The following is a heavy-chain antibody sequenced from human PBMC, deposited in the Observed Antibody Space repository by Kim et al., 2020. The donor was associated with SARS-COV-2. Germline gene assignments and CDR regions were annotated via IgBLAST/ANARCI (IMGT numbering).Heavy chain of an antibody. CDR2: IKIQAHGGTA. Sequence: GESLRLSCATSGFSFSNAWMNWVRQAPDKGLEWVARIKIQAHGGTADYAAPVNGRFTISRDDSKSTLYLQMNSLKTEDTALYYCTTGVAEDYWGQGTLVTVSS. V-gene: IGHV3-15*01. J-gene: IGHJ4*02. CDR1: GFSFSNAW. D-gene: IGHD3-3*01. CDR3: TTGVAEDY.